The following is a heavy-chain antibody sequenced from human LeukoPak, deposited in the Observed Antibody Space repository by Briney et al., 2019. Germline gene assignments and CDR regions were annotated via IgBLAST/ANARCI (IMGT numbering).Heavy chain of an antibody. Sequence: PGGSLRLSCSASGFTFSSYAMHWVRQAPGKGLEYVSAISSNGGSTYYADSVKGRFTISRDNSKNTLYLQMSSLRAEDTAVYYCVKDLEGYSSGWTYFDYWGQGTLVTVSS. J-gene: IGHJ4*02. V-gene: IGHV3-64D*06. CDR2: ISSNGGST. CDR1: GFTFSSYA. CDR3: VKDLEGYSSGWTYFDY. D-gene: IGHD6-19*01.